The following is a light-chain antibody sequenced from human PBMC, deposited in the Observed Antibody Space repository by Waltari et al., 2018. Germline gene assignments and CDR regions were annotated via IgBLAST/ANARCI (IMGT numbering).Light chain of an antibody. V-gene: IGLV3-21*04. Sequence: SYVLTQPPSVSVAPGETSRITCGGDHIGGYSVHWYQQKPGQAPVLVLYYDNNRHSGIPWRFAGSNFVNTATLPISRVEAGDEADYYCQVSDSTADLVVFGGGTKLTVL. CDR3: QVSDSTADLVV. J-gene: IGLJ2*01. CDR1: HIGGYS. CDR2: YDN.